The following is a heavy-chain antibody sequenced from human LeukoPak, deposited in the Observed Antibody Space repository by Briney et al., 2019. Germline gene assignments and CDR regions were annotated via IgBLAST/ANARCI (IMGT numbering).Heavy chain of an antibody. CDR1: GYSFTNHW. CDR3: ARALRGYCSSTSCYPTSVDLDY. CDR2: IYPDDSDT. Sequence: GESLKISCKGSGYSFTNHWIGWVRQMPGKGLEWMGVIYPDDSDTRYSPSFQGQVTISADKSISTAYLQWSSLKASDTAMYYCARALRGYCSSTSCYPTSVDLDYWGQGTLVTVSS. J-gene: IGHJ4*02. D-gene: IGHD2-2*01. V-gene: IGHV5-51*01.